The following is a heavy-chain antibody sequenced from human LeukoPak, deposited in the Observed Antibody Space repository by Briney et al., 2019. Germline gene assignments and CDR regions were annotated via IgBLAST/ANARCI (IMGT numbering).Heavy chain of an antibody. V-gene: IGHV4-59*01. CDR2: IYYSGST. J-gene: IGHJ4*02. CDR3: ARFGYSYAFAY. D-gene: IGHD5-18*01. Sequence: PSETLSLTCTVSGGSISSYYWSWIRQPPGKGLEWIGYIYYSGSTNYNPSLKSRVTISVDTSKNQFSLHLTSPTPADTAVYYCARFGYSYAFAYWGQGTLVSVSS. CDR1: GGSISSYY.